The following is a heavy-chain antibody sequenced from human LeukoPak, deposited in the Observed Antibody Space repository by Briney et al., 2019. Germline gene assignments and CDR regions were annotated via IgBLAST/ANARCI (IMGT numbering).Heavy chain of an antibody. CDR3: ARRGSYPHWYFDL. V-gene: IGHV1-2*02. CDR1: GYTFTGFY. Sequence: ASVKVSCKASGYTFTGFYIHWVRQAPGQGLEWLGLIKPNNGDTNYAQKFQGRVTMTRDTSITTAYMELRSLRSDDTAVYYCARRGSYPHWYFDLWGRGTLVTVSS. CDR2: IKPNNGDT. J-gene: IGHJ2*01. D-gene: IGHD1-26*01.